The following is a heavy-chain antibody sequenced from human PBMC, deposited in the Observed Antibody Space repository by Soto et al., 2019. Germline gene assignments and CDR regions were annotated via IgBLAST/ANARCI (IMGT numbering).Heavy chain of an antibody. CDR2: IYHSGST. J-gene: IGHJ4*02. D-gene: IGHD5-18*01. CDR1: GGFINSAGYS. CDR3: ARGRYNYGYIDY. Sequence: LSLTCAVSGGFINSAGYSWSWIRQPPGKGLEWIGYIYHSGSTHYNPSLKSRVTISVDTSRNQFSLKLSSVTAADTAVYYWARGRYNYGYIDYWGQGTLVTVS. V-gene: IGHV4-30-2*01.